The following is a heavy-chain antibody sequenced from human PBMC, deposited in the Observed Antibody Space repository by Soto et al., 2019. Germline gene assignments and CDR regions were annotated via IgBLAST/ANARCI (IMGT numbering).Heavy chain of an antibody. J-gene: IGHJ4*02. CDR1: GGTFSSYA. V-gene: IGHV1-69*12. D-gene: IGHD5-12*01. CDR2: IIPIFGTA. Sequence: QVQLVQSGAEVKKPGSSVKVSCKASGGTFSSYAISWVRQAPGQGLEWMGGIIPIFGTANYAQKFQGRVTITADDSTSTAYMELSSLRSEDTAVYYCATAPHSGGGYDLGYWGQGTLVTVSS. CDR3: ATAPHSGGGYDLGY.